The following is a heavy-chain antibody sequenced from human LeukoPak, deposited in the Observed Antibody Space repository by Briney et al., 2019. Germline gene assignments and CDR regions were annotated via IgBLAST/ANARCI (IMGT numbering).Heavy chain of an antibody. V-gene: IGHV3-21*01. CDR3: VRDVSGRMGMDV. D-gene: IGHD3-10*01. Sequence: GGSLRLSCLASGFTFNSYTMNWVRQAPGKGLEWVSTICPVCSNIWIADSLKGRFTLSRDKPKNTLYLQMKSLAAEDTAVCYFVRDVSGRMGMDVWGQGTTVTVSS. CDR2: ICPVCSNI. J-gene: IGHJ6*02. CDR1: GFTFNSYT.